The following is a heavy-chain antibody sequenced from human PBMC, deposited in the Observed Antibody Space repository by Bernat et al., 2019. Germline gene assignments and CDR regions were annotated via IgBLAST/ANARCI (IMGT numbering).Heavy chain of an antibody. Sequence: QVQLVESGGGVVQPGRSLRLSCAASGFIFSRYGMHWVRQAPGKGLEWVAVIWYDGSNNYYGDSVKGRFTISRDDSKNTLYLQMSSLRAENTAVYYCATSSGRNHFGDHWGQGTLVSVSS. CDR2: IWYDGSNN. D-gene: IGHD6-19*01. J-gene: IGHJ5*02. V-gene: IGHV3-33*01. CDR1: GFIFSRYG. CDR3: ATSSGRNHFGDH.